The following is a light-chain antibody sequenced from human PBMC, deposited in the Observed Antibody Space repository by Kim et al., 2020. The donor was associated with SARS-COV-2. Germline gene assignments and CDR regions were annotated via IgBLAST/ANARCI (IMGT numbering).Light chain of an antibody. Sequence: VRDRVTISCPASQKLGVREWVSCYQQKPAKAPEVLIYMTITLESGISSRFSGSVSVTEFTLTISSLQPEDIATYYCQQYNGDSATFVHGTKMDIK. CDR2: MTI. V-gene: IGKV1-5*03. CDR1: QKLGVREW. J-gene: IGKJ1*01. CDR3: QQYNGDSAT.